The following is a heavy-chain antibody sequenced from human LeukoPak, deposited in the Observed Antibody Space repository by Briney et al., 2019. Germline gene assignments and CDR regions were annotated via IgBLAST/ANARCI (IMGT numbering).Heavy chain of an antibody. D-gene: IGHD6-13*01. V-gene: IGHV4-39*07. J-gene: IGHJ5*02. CDR2: IYYSGST. CDR3: ARVERESAAAGEGDWFDP. Sequence: SETLSLTCTVSGGSISSSSYYWGWIRQPPGKGLEWIGSIYYSGSTYYNPSLKSRVTISVDTSKNQFSLKLSSVTAADTAVYYCARVERESAAAGEGDWFDPWGQGTLVTVSS. CDR1: GGSISSSSYY.